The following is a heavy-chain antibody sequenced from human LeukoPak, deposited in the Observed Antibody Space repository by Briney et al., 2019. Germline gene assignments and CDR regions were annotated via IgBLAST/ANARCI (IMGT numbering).Heavy chain of an antibody. D-gene: IGHD6-13*01. CDR2: ISAYNGNT. CDR1: GYTFTSYG. V-gene: IGHV1-18*01. Sequence: ASVKVSSKASGYTFTSYGISWVRQAPGQGLEWMAWISAYNGNTNYAQKLQGRVTMTTDISTSTAYMELRSLRSDDTAVYYCAREPGSQIAAAGKLDYWGQGTLVTVSS. J-gene: IGHJ4*02. CDR3: AREPGSQIAAAGKLDY.